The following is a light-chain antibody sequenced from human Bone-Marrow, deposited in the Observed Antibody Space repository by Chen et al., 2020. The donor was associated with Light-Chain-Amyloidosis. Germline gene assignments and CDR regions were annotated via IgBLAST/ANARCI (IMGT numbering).Light chain of an antibody. CDR1: SSDVGSYNL. V-gene: IGLV2-23*01. CDR2: EDN. J-gene: IGLJ2*01. CDR3: CADGGRGSLDVV. Sequence: QSALTQPASVSGSPGQSITISCTEPSSDVGSYNLVSWYQQHPDKAPKLMIYEDNIRPSGVSSRFSGSKSGNTASLTIARLEAEDQADYYCCADGGRGSLDVVFGGGTKLTVL.